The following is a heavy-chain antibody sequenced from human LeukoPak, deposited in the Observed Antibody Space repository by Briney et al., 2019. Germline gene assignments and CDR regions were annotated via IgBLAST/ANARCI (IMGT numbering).Heavy chain of an antibody. CDR3: ARDGERGGSHYYYMDV. J-gene: IGHJ6*03. D-gene: IGHD1-26*01. CDR1: GYTFTSYD. Sequence: ASVKVSCKASGYTFTSYDINWVRQAPGQRLEWMGWINAGNGNTKYSQEFQGRVTITRDTSASTAYMELSSLRSEDMAVYYCARDGERGGSHYYYMDVWGKGTTVTVSS. CDR2: INAGNGNT. V-gene: IGHV1-3*03.